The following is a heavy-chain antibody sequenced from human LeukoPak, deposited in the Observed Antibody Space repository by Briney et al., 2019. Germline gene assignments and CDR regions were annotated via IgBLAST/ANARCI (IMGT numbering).Heavy chain of an antibody. Sequence: GGSLRLSCAASGFTFSSYAMSWVRQAPGKGLEWVSAISGSGGSTYYADSVKGRFTISRDNSKNTLYLQMNSLRAEDTAVYYCAKFYSYDFWSGYAIEYYFDYWGQGTLVTVSA. CDR3: AKFYSYDFWSGYAIEYYFDY. CDR1: GFTFSSYA. CDR2: ISGSGGST. V-gene: IGHV3-23*01. J-gene: IGHJ4*02. D-gene: IGHD3-3*01.